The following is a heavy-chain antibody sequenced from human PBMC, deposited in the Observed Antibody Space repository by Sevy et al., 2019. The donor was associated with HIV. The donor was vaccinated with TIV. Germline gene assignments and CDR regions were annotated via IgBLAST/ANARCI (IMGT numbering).Heavy chain of an antibody. J-gene: IGHJ3*02. CDR1: GDSVSSNSAA. CDR3: ARDGYIVERGAVDI. CDR2: TYYRSKWYN. Sequence: SQTLSLTCAISGDSVSSNSAAWNWIRQSPSRGLEWLGRTYYRSKWYNDYAVSVKSRITINPDTSKNQCSLQLNSVTPEDTAVYYCARDGYIVERGAVDIWGQGTMVTVSS. D-gene: IGHD5-12*01. V-gene: IGHV6-1*01.